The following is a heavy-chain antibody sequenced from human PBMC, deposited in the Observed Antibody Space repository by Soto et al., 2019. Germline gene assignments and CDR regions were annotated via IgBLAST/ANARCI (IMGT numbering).Heavy chain of an antibody. CDR1: GGTFSSYA. Sequence: QVQLVQSGAEVKKPGSSVKVSCKASGGTFSSYAISWVRQAPGQGLEWMGGIIPIFGTANYAQKFHGRVTITADKSTSTAYMGLSMLRSDDMAVYYCAREGYYYYSSGWEGMDVWGKGTTVTVSS. J-gene: IGHJ6*04. D-gene: IGHD3-22*01. CDR3: AREGYYYYSSGWEGMDV. V-gene: IGHV1-69*06. CDR2: IIPIFGTA.